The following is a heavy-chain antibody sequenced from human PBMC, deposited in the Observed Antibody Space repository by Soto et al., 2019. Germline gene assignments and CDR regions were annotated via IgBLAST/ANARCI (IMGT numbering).Heavy chain of an antibody. CDR3: AAIRGEYRLGGAIDI. CDR2: IIPTFGTV. D-gene: IGHD3-16*01. V-gene: IGHV1-69*12. J-gene: IGHJ3*02. Sequence: QVHLVQSGAELKKPGSSVKLSCKTSGGTLTNHAIIWVRQAPGQRLLWMGGIIPTFGTVNYSLKFQVRLTITADAKTGTASMELTYLRPEDTAVYYCAAIRGEYRLGGAIDIWGQGTVVTVSA. CDR1: GGTLTNHA.